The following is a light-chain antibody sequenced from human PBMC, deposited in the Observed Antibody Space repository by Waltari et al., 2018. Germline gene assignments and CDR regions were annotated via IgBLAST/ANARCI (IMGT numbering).Light chain of an antibody. Sequence: EVVLTQSPGTLSLSPGERATLSCRASQSVRSDLLAWYQQKPGRAPRPLIYATSSRATGIPDRFSGSGVGTDFTLTISRLEAEDFAVYYCQQYGGSPEGFTFGPGTTVDFK. J-gene: IGKJ3*01. V-gene: IGKV3-20*01. CDR2: ATS. CDR3: QQYGGSPEGFT. CDR1: QSVRSDL.